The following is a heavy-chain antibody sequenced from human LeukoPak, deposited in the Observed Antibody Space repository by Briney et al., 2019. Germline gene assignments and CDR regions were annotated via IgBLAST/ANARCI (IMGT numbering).Heavy chain of an antibody. D-gene: IGHD4-23*01. CDR3: AREVADYGGYYYYHYMDV. CDR2: IYHSGST. J-gene: IGHJ6*03. Sequence: SETLSLTCTVSGYSISSGYYWGWIRQSPGKGLEWIGSIYHSGSTYYNPSLQSRITISVDTSKNQFSLKLSSVTAADTAVYYCAREVADYGGYYYYHYMDVWGKGTTVTISS. CDR1: GYSISSGYY. V-gene: IGHV4-38-2*02.